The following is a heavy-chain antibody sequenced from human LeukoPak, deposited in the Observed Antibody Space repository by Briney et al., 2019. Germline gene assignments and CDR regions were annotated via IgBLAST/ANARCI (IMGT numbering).Heavy chain of an antibody. J-gene: IGHJ4*02. CDR1: GFTVSSNY. CDR2: IYISGTT. V-gene: IGHV3-53*01. CDR3: ASTYSSSWYTGLDY. Sequence: GGSLRLSCAVSGFTVSSNYVTWVRQAPGKGLEWVSVIYISGTTYYADSVKGRFTISRDNSKNTLYLQMSSLRAEDTAVYYCASTYSSSWYTGLDYWGQGTLVTVSS. D-gene: IGHD6-13*01.